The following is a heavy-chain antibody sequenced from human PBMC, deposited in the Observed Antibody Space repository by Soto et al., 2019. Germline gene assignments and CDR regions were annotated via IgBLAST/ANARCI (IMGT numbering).Heavy chain of an antibody. Sequence: GGSLRLSCAASGFTFDDYAMHWVRQAPGKGLEWVSGISWNSGSIGYADSVKGRFTISRDNAKNSLYLQMNSLRAEDTALYYCAKESTYSYDSSGYSYFDYWGQGTLVTVSS. CDR3: AKESTYSYDSSGYSYFDY. V-gene: IGHV3-9*01. CDR2: ISWNSGSI. D-gene: IGHD3-22*01. CDR1: GFTFDDYA. J-gene: IGHJ4*02.